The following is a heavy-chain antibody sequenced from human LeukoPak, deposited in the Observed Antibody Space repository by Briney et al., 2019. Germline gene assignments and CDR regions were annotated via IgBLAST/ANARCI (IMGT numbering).Heavy chain of an antibody. CDR3: ARGILEMATLDY. CDR2: ISSSSYI. CDR1: GFTFSSYS. J-gene: IGHJ4*02. V-gene: IGHV3-21*01. Sequence: GGSLRLSCAASGFTFSSYSMNWVRQAPGKGLEWVSSISSSSYIYYSDSVKGRFTISRDNAKNSLYLQMNSLRAEDTAVYYCARGILEMATLDYWGQGTLVTVSS. D-gene: IGHD5-24*01.